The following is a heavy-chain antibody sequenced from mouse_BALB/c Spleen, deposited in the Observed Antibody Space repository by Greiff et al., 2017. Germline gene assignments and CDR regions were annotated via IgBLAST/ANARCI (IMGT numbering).Heavy chain of an antibody. CDR2: IWGDGST. D-gene: IGHD4-1*01. V-gene: IGHV2-6-7*01. Sequence: QVQLQQSGPGLVAPSQSLSITCTVSGFSLTGYGVNWVRQPPGKGLEWMGMIWGDGSTDYNSALKSRLSISKDNSKSQVFLKMNSLQTDDTARYYGARDGNFPLLAYGGQGTLVTVSA. CDR3: ARDGNFPLLAY. CDR1: GFSLTGYG. J-gene: IGHJ3*01.